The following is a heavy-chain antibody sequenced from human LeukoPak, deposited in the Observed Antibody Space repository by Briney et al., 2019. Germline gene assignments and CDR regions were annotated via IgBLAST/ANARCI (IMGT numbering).Heavy chain of an antibody. D-gene: IGHD5-24*01. CDR3: ARGPRDGYNLYYYYYMDV. Sequence: ASVKVSCKASGYTFTSYAMNWVRQAPGQGLEWMGWINTNTGNPTYAQGFTGRFVFSLDTSVSTAYLQISSLKAEDTAVYYCARGPRDGYNLYYYYYMDVWGKGPRSPSP. J-gene: IGHJ6*03. V-gene: IGHV7-4-1*02. CDR2: INTNTGNP. CDR1: GYTFTSYA.